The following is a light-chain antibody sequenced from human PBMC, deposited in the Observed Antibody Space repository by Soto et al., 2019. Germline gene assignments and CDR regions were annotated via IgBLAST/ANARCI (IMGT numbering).Light chain of an antibody. CDR1: QTISNW. CDR2: DAS. J-gene: IGKJ4*01. Sequence: EIQMTQSTSTLSASVGDRVTITCRSSQTISNWLAWYQKKPGKAPKVLIYDASTLDGGVPSRFSGRLSGTDFNLTIRSLQTSDCATYYCQQSNTYTLTFGERTKGDIK. V-gene: IGKV1-5*01. CDR3: QQSNTYTLT.